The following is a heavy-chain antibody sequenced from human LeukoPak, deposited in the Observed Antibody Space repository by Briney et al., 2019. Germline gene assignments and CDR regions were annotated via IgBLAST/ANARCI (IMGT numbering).Heavy chain of an antibody. CDR2: ISHDGSNK. J-gene: IGHJ4*02. D-gene: IGHD6-19*01. CDR3: LIAVAGTGSY. Sequence: GRSLRLSCAASGSTFSSYGMHWVRQAPGKGLEWVAVISHDGSNKYYADSVKGRFTISRDNSKNTLYLQMNSLRAEDTAVYYCLIAVAGTGSYWGQGTLVTVSS. V-gene: IGHV3-30*03. CDR1: GSTFSSYG.